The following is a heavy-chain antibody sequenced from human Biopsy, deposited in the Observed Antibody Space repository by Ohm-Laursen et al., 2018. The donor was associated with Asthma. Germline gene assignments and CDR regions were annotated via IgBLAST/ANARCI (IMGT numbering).Heavy chain of an antibody. V-gene: IGHV4-59*12. CDR1: GGSISSYY. CDR2: MYSSGST. D-gene: IGHD1-26*01. J-gene: IGHJ6*02. CDR3: ARGSSSRLSQWELLISGGKRAHSYYGMDV. Sequence: PGTLSLTCTVSGGSISSYYWSWIRQPPGRGLEWIGYMYSSGSTNYNPSLKNRVTISIDRSKNQFSLRLTSVTAADTAVYYCARGSSSRLSQWELLISGGKRAHSYYGMDVWGQGTTVTVSS.